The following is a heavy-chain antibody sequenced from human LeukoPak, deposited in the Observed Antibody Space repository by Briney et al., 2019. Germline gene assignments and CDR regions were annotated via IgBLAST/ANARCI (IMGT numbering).Heavy chain of an antibody. V-gene: IGHV3-23*01. Sequence: PGGSLRLSCAASGFTFSSYAMSGVREAPGKGLEWVSASSGSGGSTYYADSVMGRFTISRDNSKNTLYLQMNSLRAEDTAVYYCAKAAHIVLVVYAIPADDAFDIWGQGTMVTVSS. CDR3: AKAAHIVLVVYAIPADDAFDI. CDR2: SSGSGGST. D-gene: IGHD2-8*02. J-gene: IGHJ3*02. CDR1: GFTFSSYA.